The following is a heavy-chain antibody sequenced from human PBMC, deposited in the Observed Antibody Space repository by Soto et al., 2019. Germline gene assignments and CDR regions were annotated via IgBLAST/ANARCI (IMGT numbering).Heavy chain of an antibody. D-gene: IGHD6-19*01. J-gene: IGHJ5*02. CDR3: ARVSYSVNWFVHSVAGTNWFAP. CDR1: GYSFTNNG. CDR2: ISAYNGNT. Sequence: ASVKVSCKASGYSFTNNGISWVRQAPGQGLEWMGWISAYNGNTNYVKKFQGRVTMTTDTSTSTASMELRSLRSDDTAVYYCARVSYSVNWFVHSVAGTNWFAPWGQGTLVSVSS. V-gene: IGHV1-18*01.